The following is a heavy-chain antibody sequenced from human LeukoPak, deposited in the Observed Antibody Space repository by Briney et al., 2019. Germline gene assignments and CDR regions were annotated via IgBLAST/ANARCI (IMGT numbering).Heavy chain of an antibody. Sequence: GETLRLSCAASGFTFSSHGMNWVRQAPGKGLEWVSGITGSGGNRYYAGSVKGRFTISRDNSKNTLYLQMNSLRAEDTAVYYCAKDDNYIRFLSWGQGTLVTVSS. CDR1: GFTFSSHG. J-gene: IGHJ5*02. D-gene: IGHD3-16*01. CDR3: AKDDNYIRFLS. CDR2: ITGSGGNR. V-gene: IGHV3-23*01.